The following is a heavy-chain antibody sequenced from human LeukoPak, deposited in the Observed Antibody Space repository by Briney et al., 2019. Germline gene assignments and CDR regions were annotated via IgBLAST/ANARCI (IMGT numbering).Heavy chain of an antibody. CDR3: ASVVGLNEWEPHF. D-gene: IGHD1-26*01. J-gene: IGHJ4*02. CDR1: GYTFTGYY. V-gene: IGHV1-18*04. CDR2: IAPYNGNT. Sequence: ASVKVSCKASGYTFTGYYMHWVRQAPGQGLGWMGWIAPYNGNTDYAQKFQGRVTMTTDTSTSTAYMELRSLTSDATAVYYCASVVGLNEWEPHFWGQGTLVTVSS.